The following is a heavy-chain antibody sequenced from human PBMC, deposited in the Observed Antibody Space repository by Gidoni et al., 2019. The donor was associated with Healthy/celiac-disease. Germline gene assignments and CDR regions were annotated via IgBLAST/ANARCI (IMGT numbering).Heavy chain of an antibody. CDR2: IYHSGST. CDR1: GGSISSGGYS. V-gene: IGHV4-30-2*01. J-gene: IGHJ1*01. D-gene: IGHD1-1*01. Sequence: QLQLQASGSGLVKPSQTLSLTCAVSGGSISSGGYSWSWIRQPPGKGLEWIGYIYHSGSTYYNPSLKSRVTISVDRSKNQFSLKLSSVTAADTAVYYCARGDHNAEYFQHWGQGTLVTVSS. CDR3: ARGDHNAEYFQH.